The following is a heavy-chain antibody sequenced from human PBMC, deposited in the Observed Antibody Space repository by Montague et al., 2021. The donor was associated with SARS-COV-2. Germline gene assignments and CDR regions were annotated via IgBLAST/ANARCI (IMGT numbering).Heavy chain of an antibody. CDR2: INHSGST. CDR1: GGSFSGYY. V-gene: IGHV4-34*01. CDR3: ARGQSPRITFGGIIPYGLDV. D-gene: IGHD3-16*02. Sequence: SETLSLTCAVYGGSFSGYYWTWIRQPPGKGLEWIGEINHSGSTNSNPSLKSRVTISVDASKNQFSLKLRSVTAADTAVYYCARGQSPRITFGGIIPYGLDVWGQGTTVTVSS. J-gene: IGHJ6*02.